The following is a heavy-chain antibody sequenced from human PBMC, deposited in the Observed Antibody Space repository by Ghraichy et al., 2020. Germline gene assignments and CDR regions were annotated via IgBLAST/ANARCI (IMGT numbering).Heavy chain of an antibody. Sequence: SETLSLTCAVYGGSFSGYYWSWIRQPPGKGLEWIGEINHSGSTNYNPSLKSRVTISVDTSKNQFSLKLSSVTAADTAVYFCARAGPYYYDIPRFFDYWGQGTRVTVSS. D-gene: IGHD3-22*01. CDR3: ARAGPYYYDIPRFFDY. CDR1: GGSFSGYY. V-gene: IGHV4-34*01. CDR2: INHSGST. J-gene: IGHJ4*02.